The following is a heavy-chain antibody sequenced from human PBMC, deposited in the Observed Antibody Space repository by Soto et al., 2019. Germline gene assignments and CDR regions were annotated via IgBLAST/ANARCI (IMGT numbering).Heavy chain of an antibody. CDR1: GYTFISYD. J-gene: IGHJ4*02. CDR3: ARRYQAFGKYYFDY. D-gene: IGHD3-10*01. CDR2: MNPNSGNT. V-gene: IGHV1-8*01. Sequence: ASVKVSCKASGYTFISYDINWVRQATGQGLEWMGWMNPNSGNTGYARKFQGRVTMTRNTSISTAYMKLSSLRSEDTAVYYCARRYQAFGKYYFDYWGQGTLVTVSS.